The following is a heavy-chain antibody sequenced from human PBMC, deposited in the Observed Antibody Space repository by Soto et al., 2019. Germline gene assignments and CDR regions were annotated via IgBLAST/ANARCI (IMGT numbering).Heavy chain of an antibody. D-gene: IGHD2-15*01. J-gene: IGHJ6*02. CDR1: GFSFNEAW. CDR3: TTGAVEGI. Sequence: EVQLVESAGGLVKPGGSLRLSCVASGFSFNEAWMNWVRQAPGQGLEWVGRIKTSAGGGATNYAAPVQGRITISRDDSKNTLYLHMNGLRSEGAAIYYCTTGAVEGIWGQGTTVIVSS. V-gene: IGHV3-15*07. CDR2: IKTSAGGGAT.